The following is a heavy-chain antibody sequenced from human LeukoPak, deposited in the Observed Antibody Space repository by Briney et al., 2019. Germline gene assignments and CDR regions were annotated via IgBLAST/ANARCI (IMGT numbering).Heavy chain of an antibody. CDR3: AKEVIAAGGNFEY. Sequence: GGSLRLSCAASGFTFSGYWMSWVRQAPGKGLEWVANIKTDGSEKYYVDSVKGRFTISRDNSKNTLYVQMNSLRAEDTAVYYCAKEVIAAGGNFEYWGQGTLVTVSS. CDR2: IKTDGSEK. V-gene: IGHV3-7*05. D-gene: IGHD6-13*01. CDR1: GFTFSGYW. J-gene: IGHJ4*02.